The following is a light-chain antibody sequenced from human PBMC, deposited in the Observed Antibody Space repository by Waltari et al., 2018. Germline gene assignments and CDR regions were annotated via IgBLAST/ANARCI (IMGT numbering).Light chain of an antibody. Sequence: QSALTQPRSVSGSPGQSVTISCTGTSSDVGTYNYVSWYQQHPGKAPKFMSYDVSQRPSGVPDRFSGSKSGNTASLTISGLQAEDEADYYCCSYAGRYTWVFGGGTKVTVL. CDR2: DVS. V-gene: IGLV2-11*01. CDR3: CSYAGRYTWV. J-gene: IGLJ3*02. CDR1: SSDVGTYNY.